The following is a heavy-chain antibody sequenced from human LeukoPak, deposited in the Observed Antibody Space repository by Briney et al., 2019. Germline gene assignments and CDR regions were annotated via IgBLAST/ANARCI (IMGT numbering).Heavy chain of an antibody. CDR1: GASISSYY. CDR2: IYYSGSI. D-gene: IGHD3-22*01. Sequence: SETLSLICTVSGASISSYYWSWIRQPPGKGLEWIGDIYYSGSIKYNPSLKSRVTMPVDTSKNQFSLKLSSVTAADTAICYCARENPSGYYNRPIDYWGQGTLVTVSS. V-gene: IGHV4-59*01. J-gene: IGHJ4*02. CDR3: ARENPSGYYNRPIDY.